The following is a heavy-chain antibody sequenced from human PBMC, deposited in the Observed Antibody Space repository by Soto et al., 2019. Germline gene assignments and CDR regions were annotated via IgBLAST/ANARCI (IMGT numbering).Heavy chain of an antibody. J-gene: IGHJ4*02. Sequence: PSETLSLTCTVSGGSITTGGHFWSWIRQYPGKGLEWIGYIYYSGTTHYNPSLKSRVTISIDTSRKQFSLNLRSVTAADTAVYPGGRAVRGSPQASGGRGTLVLVAS. CDR3: GRAVRGSPQAS. CDR1: GGSITTGGHF. V-gene: IGHV4-31*03. D-gene: IGHD3-16*01. CDR2: IYYSGTT.